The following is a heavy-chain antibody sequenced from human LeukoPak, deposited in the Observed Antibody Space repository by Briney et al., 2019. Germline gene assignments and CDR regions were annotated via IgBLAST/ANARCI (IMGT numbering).Heavy chain of an antibody. CDR3: ARGRITIFGVVKYTYYYYMDV. V-gene: IGHV4-34*01. D-gene: IGHD3-3*01. Sequence: PSETLSLTCAVYGGSFSGYYWSWIRQPPGKGLEWTGEINHSGSTNYNPSLKSRVTISVDTSKNQFSLKLSSVTAADTAVYYCARGRITIFGVVKYTYYYYMDVWGKGTTVTVSS. J-gene: IGHJ6*03. CDR2: INHSGST. CDR1: GGSFSGYY.